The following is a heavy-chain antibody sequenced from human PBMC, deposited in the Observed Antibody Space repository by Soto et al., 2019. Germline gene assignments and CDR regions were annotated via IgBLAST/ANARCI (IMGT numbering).Heavy chain of an antibody. V-gene: IGHV4-39*01. Sequence: SETLSLTCTVSGGSISSSSYYWGWIRQPPGKGLDWFGSIYYSGSTYYNPSLKSRVTISVDTSKNQFSLKLSSVTAADTAVYYCAIHYDILTGYRYYFDYWGQGTLVTVSS. CDR2: IYYSGST. D-gene: IGHD3-9*01. J-gene: IGHJ4*02. CDR3: AIHYDILTGYRYYFDY. CDR1: GGSISSSSYY.